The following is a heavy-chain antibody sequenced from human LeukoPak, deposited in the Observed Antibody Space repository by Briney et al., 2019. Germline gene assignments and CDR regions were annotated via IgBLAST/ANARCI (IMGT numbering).Heavy chain of an antibody. D-gene: IGHD3-10*01. CDR3: ARSEDVLLWFGELSYGGNWFDP. Sequence: ASVKVSCKASGYTFTSYDINWVRQATGQGLEWMGWMNPNSGNTGYAQKFQGRVTMTRNTSISTAYMELSSLRSEDTAVYCCARSEDVLLWFGELSYGGNWFDPWGQGTLVTVSS. V-gene: IGHV1-8*01. J-gene: IGHJ5*02. CDR1: GYTFTSYD. CDR2: MNPNSGNT.